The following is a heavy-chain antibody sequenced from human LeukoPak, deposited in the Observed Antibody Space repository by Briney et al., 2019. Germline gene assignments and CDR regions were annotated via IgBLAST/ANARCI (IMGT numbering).Heavy chain of an antibody. CDR1: GYIITSYW. D-gene: IGHD3-3*01. V-gene: IGHV5-51*01. J-gene: IGHJ6*02. CDR2: VYPGDSHT. Sequence: GESLKISCQGSGYIITSYWIAWVRQLPGKGLEGMGIVYPGDSHTKYSPYFQGQVTISVDQSISAAYLQWRSMKASDTAIHYCARRAGSGYYEYYGMDVWGQGTTVTVSS. CDR3: ARRAGSGYYEYYGMDV.